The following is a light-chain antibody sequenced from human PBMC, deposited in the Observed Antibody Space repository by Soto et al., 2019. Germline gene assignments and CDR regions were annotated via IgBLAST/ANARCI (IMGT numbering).Light chain of an antibody. V-gene: IGLV2-23*01. J-gene: IGLJ3*02. CDR1: SSDVGSYNL. Sequence: QSVLTQPASVSGSPGQSITISCTGTSSDVGSYNLVSWYQQYPGKAPKLMIYEGSKRPSGVSNRFSGSKSGNTASLTISGLQAEDEADYCCCSYAGSSILVFGGGTKLTVL. CDR2: EGS. CDR3: CSYAGSSILV.